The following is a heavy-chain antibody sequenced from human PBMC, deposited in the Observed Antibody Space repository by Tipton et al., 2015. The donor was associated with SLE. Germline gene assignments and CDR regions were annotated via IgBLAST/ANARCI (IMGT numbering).Heavy chain of an antibody. CDR3: ATLRFLGWGMDV. CDR2: IYSGGST. V-gene: IGHV3-66*01. CDR1: GFTFSSFA. J-gene: IGHJ6*02. D-gene: IGHD3-3*01. Sequence: SLRLSCAASGFTFSSFAMSWVRQAPGKGLEWVSVIYSGGSTYYADSVKGRFTISRDNSKNTLYLQMNSLRAADTAVYYCATLRFLGWGMDVWGQGTTVTVSS.